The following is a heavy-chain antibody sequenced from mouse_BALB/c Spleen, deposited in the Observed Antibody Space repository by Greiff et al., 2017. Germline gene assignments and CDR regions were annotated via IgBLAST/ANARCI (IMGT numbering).Heavy chain of an antibody. CDR2: ISYDGSN. Sequence: VQLKESGPGLVKPSQSLSLTCSVTGYSITSGYYWNWIRQFPGNKLEWMGYISYDGSNNYNPSLKNRISITRDTSKNQFFLKLNSVTTEDTATYYCASAYYGNLYAMDYWGQGTSVTVSS. J-gene: IGHJ4*01. CDR3: ASAYYGNLYAMDY. CDR1: GYSITSGYY. V-gene: IGHV3-6*02. D-gene: IGHD2-10*01.